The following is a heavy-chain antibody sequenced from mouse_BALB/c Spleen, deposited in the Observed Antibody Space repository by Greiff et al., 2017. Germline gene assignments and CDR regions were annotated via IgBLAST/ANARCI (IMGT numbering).Heavy chain of an antibody. CDR3: ARVYDYDVPY. CDR1: GFNIKDYY. CDR2: IDPENGNA. V-gene: IGHV14-1*02. Sequence: VQLKQSGAELVRPGASVKLSCKASGFNIKDYYMHWVKQRPEQGLEWIGWIDPENGNAISDPKFQGKASITADTTSNTAYLQLSSLTSEDTAVYYCARVYDYDVPYWGQGTLVTVSA. D-gene: IGHD2-4*01. J-gene: IGHJ3*01.